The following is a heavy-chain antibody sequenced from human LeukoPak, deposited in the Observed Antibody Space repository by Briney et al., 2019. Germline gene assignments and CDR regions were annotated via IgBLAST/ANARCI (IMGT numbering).Heavy chain of an antibody. D-gene: IGHD3-3*01. CDR3: ASLWSGPDAFDV. Sequence: SETLSLTCTVSGGSISSGSYYWSWIRQPAGKGLEWIGRIYTSGSTNYNPSLKSRVTISVDTSKNQFSLKLSSVTAADTAVYYCASLWSGPDAFDVWGQGTVVTVSS. J-gene: IGHJ3*01. CDR1: GGSISSGSYY. CDR2: IYTSGST. V-gene: IGHV4-61*02.